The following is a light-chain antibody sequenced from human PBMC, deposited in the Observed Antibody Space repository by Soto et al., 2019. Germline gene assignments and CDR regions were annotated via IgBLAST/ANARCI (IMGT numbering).Light chain of an antibody. V-gene: IGKV1-33*01. Sequence: DIQMTQSPSSLSASVGDRVTIACQSSHDVSGNLNWFQQKPGEAPKLLIYDASNLERGVPSRFSGSGSGTAFALTSSRLQPEDVATYYCQQYSSMLSFGGGTEVDLK. CDR2: DAS. CDR3: QQYSSMLS. CDR1: HDVSGN. J-gene: IGKJ4*01.